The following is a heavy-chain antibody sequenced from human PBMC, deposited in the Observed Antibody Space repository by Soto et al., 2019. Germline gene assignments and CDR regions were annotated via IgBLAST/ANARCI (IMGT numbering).Heavy chain of an antibody. CDR2: ISYEGSHT. CDR1: GFIFSSYG. D-gene: IGHD2-15*01. Sequence: QVQLVESGGGVVQPGRSLRLSCAASGFIFSSYGMHWVRQAPGKGLEWVAVISYEGSHTYYADSVKGRFTITRDNSKNTLYLQMNSLRPEDTAVYYCEKEVNCGGGSCSWSEGFDYWGQGTLLTVSS. CDR3: EKEVNCGGGSCSWSEGFDY. J-gene: IGHJ4*02. V-gene: IGHV3-30*18.